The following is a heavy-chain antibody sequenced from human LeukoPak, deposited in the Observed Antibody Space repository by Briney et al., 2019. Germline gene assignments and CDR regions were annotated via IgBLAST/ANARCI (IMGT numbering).Heavy chain of an antibody. V-gene: IGHV4-39*01. D-gene: IGHD2-2*02. J-gene: IGHJ3*02. Sequence: SETLSLTCTVSGDSISSSNSYWGWIRQPPGKGLEWIGSIYYSGNTYYNASLKSRFTISVDTSKNQFSLKLTSVTAADTAVYYCARGWDGSKRYCSSTSCYKFPFDIWGQGTMVTVSS. CDR2: IYYSGNT. CDR3: ARGWDGSKRYCSSTSCYKFPFDI. CDR1: GDSISSSNSY.